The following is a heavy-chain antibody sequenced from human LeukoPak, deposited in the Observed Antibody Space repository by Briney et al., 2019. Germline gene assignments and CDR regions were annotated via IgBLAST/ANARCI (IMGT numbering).Heavy chain of an antibody. D-gene: IGHD6-19*01. CDR1: GGSVSSGSYY. J-gene: IGHJ4*02. Sequence: SETLSLTCTVSGGSVSSGSYYWSWIRQPPGKGLEWIGYIYFSGSTNYNPSLKSRVTISVDTSKNQFSLKLSSVTAADTAVYYCAGGRGRSQGYFDYWGQGTLVTVSS. V-gene: IGHV4-61*01. CDR3: AGGRGRSQGYFDY. CDR2: IYFSGST.